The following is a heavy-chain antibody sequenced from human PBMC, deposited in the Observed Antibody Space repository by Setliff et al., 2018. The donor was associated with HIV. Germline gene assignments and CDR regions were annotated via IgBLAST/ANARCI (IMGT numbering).Heavy chain of an antibody. CDR2: INHSGST. V-gene: IGHV4-4*02. CDR3: AKGVAGLQYYYYYMDV. Sequence: SETLSLTCAVSGASVSDTIWWSWVRQSPGKGLEWIGEINHSGSTNYNPSLETRVTISVDTSKNQFSLKLSSVTAADTAVYYCAKGVAGLQYYYYYMDVWGKGTTVTVSS. CDR1: GASVSDTIW. J-gene: IGHJ6*03. D-gene: IGHD6-19*01.